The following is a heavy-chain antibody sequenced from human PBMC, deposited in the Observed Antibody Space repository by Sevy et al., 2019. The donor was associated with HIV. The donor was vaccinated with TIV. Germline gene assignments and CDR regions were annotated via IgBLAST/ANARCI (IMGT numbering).Heavy chain of an antibody. V-gene: IGHV3-11*01. D-gene: IGHD3-16*01. CDR2: MSGSYDSGGDDTI. J-gene: IGHJ6*02. Sequence: GGSLRLSCTASGFTLSDYYISGIRQAPGKGLQWISYMSGSYDSGGDDTIYYADAVKGRFTISRDNAKNSLYLQMSSLRADDTAVYYCARDHVKDGKGGDYYYHAMDVWGRGTTVTVSS. CDR1: GFTLSDYY. CDR3: ARDHVKDGKGGDYYYHAMDV.